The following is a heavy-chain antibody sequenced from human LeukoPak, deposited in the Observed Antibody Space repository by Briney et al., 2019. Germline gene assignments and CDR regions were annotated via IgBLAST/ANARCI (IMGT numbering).Heavy chain of an antibody. CDR1: GFTFSDYF. J-gene: IGHJ4*02. CDR2: ITRSSSYT. D-gene: IGHD3-10*01. V-gene: IGHV3-11*06. CDR3: ARDRSGSY. Sequence: KAGGSLRLSCAASGFTFSDYFMSWIRQAPGKGREWVSYITRSSSYTNYADSVKGRFTISRDNAKNSLYLQMNSLRDEDTAVYSCARDRSGSYWGQGTLVTVSS.